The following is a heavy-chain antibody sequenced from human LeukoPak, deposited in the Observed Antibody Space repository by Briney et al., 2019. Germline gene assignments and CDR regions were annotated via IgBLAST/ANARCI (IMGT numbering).Heavy chain of an antibody. CDR1: GGSFSGYY. CDR3: ARTRTVTAFDI. D-gene: IGHD4-11*01. CDR2: INHSGST. V-gene: IGHV4-34*01. J-gene: IGHJ3*02. Sequence: SETLSLTCAVYGGSFSGYYWSWLRQPPGKGLEGIGEINHSGSTNYNPSLKSRVTISVDTSKNQFSLKLSSVTAADTAVYYCARTRTVTAFDIWGQGTMVTVSS.